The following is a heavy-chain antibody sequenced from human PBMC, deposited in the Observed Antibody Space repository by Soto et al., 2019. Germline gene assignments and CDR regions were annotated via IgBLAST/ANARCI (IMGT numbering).Heavy chain of an antibody. Sequence: EVQLVQSGAEVKKPGESLKISCKGSGDSFTSYWIGWVRQMPGKGLEWMGIIYPGDSDTRYSPSFQGQVTISADKSISTAYLQWSSLKASDTAMYYCARHMTTVTTYAYYYYGMDVWGQGTTVTVSS. D-gene: IGHD4-17*01. V-gene: IGHV5-51*03. CDR2: IYPGDSDT. J-gene: IGHJ6*02. CDR3: ARHMTTVTTYAYYYYGMDV. CDR1: GDSFTSYW.